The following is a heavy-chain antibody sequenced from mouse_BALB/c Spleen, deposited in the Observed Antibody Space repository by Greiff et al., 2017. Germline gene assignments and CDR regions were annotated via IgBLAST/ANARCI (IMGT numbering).Heavy chain of an antibody. J-gene: IGHJ2*01. V-gene: IGHV5-9-4*01. D-gene: IGHD3-3*01. CDR3: ARQGTGHFDY. CDR2: ISSGGSYT. Sequence: EVQRVESGGGLVKPGGSLKLSCAASGFTFSSYAMSWVRQSPEKRLEWVAEISSGGSYTYYPDTVTGRFTISRDNAKNTLYLEMSSLRSEDTAMYYCARQGTGHFDYWGQGTTLTVSS. CDR1: GFTFSSYA.